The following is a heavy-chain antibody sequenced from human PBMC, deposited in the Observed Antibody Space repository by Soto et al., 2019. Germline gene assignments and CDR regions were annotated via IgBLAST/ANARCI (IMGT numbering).Heavy chain of an antibody. CDR2: ISPSSTTI. CDR1: EFIFSSYG. Sequence: PGGSLRLSCAASEFIFSSYGMNWVRQSPGKGLEWISYISPSSTTIYYADSVKGRFTISRDNAKNSLYLQMNSLRAEDTAVYYCARDCPGSSTTCYGNEWFDSWGQGTLVTVSS. J-gene: IGHJ5*01. V-gene: IGHV3-48*01. CDR3: ARDCPGSSTTCYGNEWFDS. D-gene: IGHD2-2*01.